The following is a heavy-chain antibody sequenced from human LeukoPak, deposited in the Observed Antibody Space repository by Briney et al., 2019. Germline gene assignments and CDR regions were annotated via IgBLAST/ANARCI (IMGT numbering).Heavy chain of an antibody. CDR2: INHSGST. Sequence: SETLSLTCAVYGGSFSGYYWSWIRQPPGKGPEWIGEINHSGSTNYNPSLKSRVTISVDTSKNQFSLKLSSVTAADTAVYYCARRRCSSTSCYAYRVVVNWFDPWGQGTLVTVSS. D-gene: IGHD2-2*01. J-gene: IGHJ5*02. CDR1: GGSFSGYY. V-gene: IGHV4-34*01. CDR3: ARRRCSSTSCYAYRVVVNWFDP.